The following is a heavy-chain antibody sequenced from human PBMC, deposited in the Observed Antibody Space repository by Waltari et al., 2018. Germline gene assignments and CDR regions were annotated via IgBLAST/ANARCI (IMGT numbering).Heavy chain of an antibody. J-gene: IGHJ3*02. V-gene: IGHV3-23*04. Sequence: VQLVESGGGLVQPGGSLRLSCAASGFPFSSYAMAWGRQGPGKGLEWVSAISGSGVSTYYADSVKGRFTISRDNSKNTLYLQMNSLRAEDTAVYYCARSQHWAFDIWGQGTMVTVSS. CDR1: GFPFSSYA. D-gene: IGHD3-3*02. CDR2: ISGSGVST. CDR3: ARSQHWAFDI.